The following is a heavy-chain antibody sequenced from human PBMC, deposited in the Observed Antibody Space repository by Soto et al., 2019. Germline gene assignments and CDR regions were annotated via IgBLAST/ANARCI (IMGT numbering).Heavy chain of an antibody. D-gene: IGHD1-26*01. CDR1: GFTFSSYG. CDR3: ARDGWDPTGYFDY. CDR2: IWYDGSNK. Sequence: QVQLVESGGGVVQPGRSLRLSCAASGFTFSSYGMHWVRQAPGKGLEWVAVIWYDGSNKYYADSVKGRFTISRDNSKNTLYLQMNSLRAEDTAVYYCARDGWDPTGYFDYWGQGTLVTVSS. V-gene: IGHV3-33*01. J-gene: IGHJ4*02.